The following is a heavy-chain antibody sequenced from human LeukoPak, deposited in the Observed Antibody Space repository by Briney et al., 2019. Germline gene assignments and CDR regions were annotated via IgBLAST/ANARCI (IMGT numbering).Heavy chain of an antibody. D-gene: IGHD3-22*01. CDR2: INSDGSST. CDR3: ARGFSSAYYHFDY. CDR1: GFTFSSYA. Sequence: GRSLRLSCAASGFTFSSYAMHWVRQAPGKGLVWVSRINSDGSSTSYTDSVKGRFTISRDNAKNTLYLQMNSLGAEDTAVYYCARGFSSAYYHFDYWGQGTLVTVSS. J-gene: IGHJ4*02. V-gene: IGHV3-74*01.